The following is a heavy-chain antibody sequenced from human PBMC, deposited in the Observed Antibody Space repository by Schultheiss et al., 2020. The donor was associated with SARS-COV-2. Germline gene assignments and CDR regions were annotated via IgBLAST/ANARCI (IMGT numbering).Heavy chain of an antibody. CDR1: GFTLSIYA. V-gene: IGHV3-23*01. CDR2: VSAGGGTT. D-gene: IGHD3-3*01. CDR3: ARDYHGGYYTGLYYYMDV. Sequence: GGSLRLSCAASGFTLSIYAMSWVRQAPGKGLEWVSAVSAGGGTTYYADSVKGRFTISGDNSKNTLYLQMNSLRAEDTAVYYCARDYHGGYYTGLYYYMDVWGKGTTVTVSS. J-gene: IGHJ6*03.